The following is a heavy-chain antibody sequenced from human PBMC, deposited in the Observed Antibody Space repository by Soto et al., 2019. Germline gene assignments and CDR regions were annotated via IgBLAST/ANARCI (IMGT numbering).Heavy chain of an antibody. V-gene: IGHV4-38-2*01. D-gene: IGHD2-21*02. CDR2: IYHSGST. CDR1: GYSISSGYY. Sequence: PSETLSLTCAVSGYSISSGYYWGWIRQPPGKGLEWIGGIYHSGSTYYNPSLKSRVTISVDTSKNQFSLKLSSVTAADTAVYYCARGLRGGNSEWFDPWGQGTLVTVSS. J-gene: IGHJ5*02. CDR3: ARGLRGGNSEWFDP.